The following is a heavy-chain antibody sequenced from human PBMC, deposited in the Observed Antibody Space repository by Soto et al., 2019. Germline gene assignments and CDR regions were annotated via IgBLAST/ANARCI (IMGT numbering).Heavy chain of an antibody. D-gene: IGHD1-1*01. CDR3: ASDNWNSY. Sequence: EVQLVESGGGLVQPGGSLRLSCVASGFTFNIYWMHWVRQAPGKGLEWVSRIDNDGSATTYADSVKGRFTISRDNAKNTLFLQMNTLRVDDTAVYYCASDNWNSYGGQGPLVTVSS. V-gene: IGHV3-74*01. J-gene: IGHJ4*02. CDR2: IDNDGSAT. CDR1: GFTFNIYW.